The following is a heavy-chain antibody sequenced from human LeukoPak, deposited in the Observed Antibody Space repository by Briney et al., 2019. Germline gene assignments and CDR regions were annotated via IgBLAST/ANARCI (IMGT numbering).Heavy chain of an antibody. CDR3: ARHEDRNWYFDH. CDR2: IYYSGST. CDR1: GGSISSSYYY. V-gene: IGHV4-39*01. Sequence: PSETLSLTCTVSGGSISSSYYYWGWIRQPPGKGLEWIGTIYYSGSTYYNPSLKSRVTISVDTSANQFSLKLSSVTAPDTAVYYCARHEDRNWYFDHWGQGTLVTVSS. J-gene: IGHJ4*02. D-gene: IGHD1-1*01.